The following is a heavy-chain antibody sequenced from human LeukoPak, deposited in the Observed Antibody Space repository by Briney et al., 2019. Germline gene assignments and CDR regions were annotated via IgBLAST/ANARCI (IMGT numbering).Heavy chain of an antibody. V-gene: IGHV3-72*01. D-gene: IGHD3-16*01. J-gene: IGHJ4*02. Sequence: GGSLRLSCAASGFTLSDHYVDWVRQAPGKGLEWIGRSRDKAGSYTTEFAASVKGRFTISRDDSKNSLYLQMNSPKTEDSAVYYCARLYYESAIFHPFDYWGQGTLATVSS. CDR2: SRDKAGSYTT. CDR1: GFTLSDHY. CDR3: ARLYYESAIFHPFDY.